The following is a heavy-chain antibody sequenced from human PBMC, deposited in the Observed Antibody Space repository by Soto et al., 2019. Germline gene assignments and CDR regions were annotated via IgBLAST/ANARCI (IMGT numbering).Heavy chain of an antibody. CDR3: ARLLNYYDSSGYYLDY. CDR1: GFTVSSNY. J-gene: IGHJ4*02. CDR2: IYSGGST. V-gene: IGHV3-53*01. D-gene: IGHD3-22*01. Sequence: PGGSLRLSCAASGFTVSSNYMSWVRQAPGKGLEWVSVIYSGGSTYYADSVKGRFTISRDNSKNTLYLQMNSLRAEDTAVYYCARLLNYYDSSGYYLDYWGQGTLVTVSS.